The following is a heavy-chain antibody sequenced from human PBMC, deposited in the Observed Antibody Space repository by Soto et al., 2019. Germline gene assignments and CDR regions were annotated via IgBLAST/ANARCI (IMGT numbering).Heavy chain of an antibody. CDR2: INSAGIT. V-gene: IGHV4-34*01. J-gene: IGHJ5*02. D-gene: IGHD2-15*01. CDR1: GESFSGYY. Sequence: PSQTLSLTCAVYGESFSGYYWTWIRQPPGKGLEWIGQINSAGITYYNPSVTSRLTISLDTSQEQISLALTYVTAPGTGAYYRARVVIRMAIQSIQSWGAGSLVT. CDR3: ARVVIRMAIQSIQS.